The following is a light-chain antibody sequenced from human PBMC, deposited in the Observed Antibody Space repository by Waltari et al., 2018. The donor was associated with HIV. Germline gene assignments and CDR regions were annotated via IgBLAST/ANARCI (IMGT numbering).Light chain of an antibody. CDR2: DVN. CDR1: SSDVDGYKY. Sequence: QSALTQPPSVSASPGQSVNISCTGTSSDVDGYKYLSRYQQHTGKAPQLMISDVNKRPAGVPDRFSGSKSGNTASLTISGLQAEDEADYYCCSYAGSYTYVFGTGTKVTVL. CDR3: CSYAGSYTYV. V-gene: IGLV2-11*01. J-gene: IGLJ1*01.